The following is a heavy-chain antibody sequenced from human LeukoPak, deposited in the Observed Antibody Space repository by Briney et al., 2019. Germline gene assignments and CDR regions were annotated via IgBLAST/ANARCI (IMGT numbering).Heavy chain of an antibody. CDR3: ARGSGYDYRAFDI. CDR2: INPNSGGT. J-gene: IGHJ3*02. Sequence: ASVKVSCTASGYIFTGYYMHWLRQAPGQGLEWMGWINPNSGGTDYAQKFQGRVTMTRDTSISTAYMELSSLRSDDTAVYYCARGSGYDYRAFDIWGQGTMVTVSS. CDR1: GYIFTGYY. V-gene: IGHV1-2*02. D-gene: IGHD5-12*01.